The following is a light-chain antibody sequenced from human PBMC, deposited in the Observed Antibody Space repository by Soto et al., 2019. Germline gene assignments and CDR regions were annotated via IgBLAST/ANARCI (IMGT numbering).Light chain of an antibody. CDR3: QSYDSSLSGSVV. V-gene: IGLV1-40*01. CDR1: RSNIGAGYD. Sequence: QSVLPQPPSVSGAPGQRVPISCTGSRSNIGAGYDVHWYQQLPGTAPKLLIYGNSNRPSGVPDRFSGSKSGTSASLAITGLQAEDEADYYCQSYDSSLSGSVVVGGGTKLTVL. J-gene: IGLJ2*01. CDR2: GNS.